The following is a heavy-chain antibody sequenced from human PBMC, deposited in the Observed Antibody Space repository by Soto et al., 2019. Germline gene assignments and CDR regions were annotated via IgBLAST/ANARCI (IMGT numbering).Heavy chain of an antibody. Sequence: SVKVSCKASGGTFSSYAISWVRQAPGQGLEWMGGIIPIFGTANYAQKFQGRVTITADESTSTAYMELSSLRSEDTAVYYCARTYYDFWSGYYTYYYYGMDVWGQGTTVTVSS. CDR2: IIPIFGTA. D-gene: IGHD3-3*01. CDR1: GGTFSSYA. V-gene: IGHV1-69*13. CDR3: ARTYYDFWSGYYTYYYYGMDV. J-gene: IGHJ6*02.